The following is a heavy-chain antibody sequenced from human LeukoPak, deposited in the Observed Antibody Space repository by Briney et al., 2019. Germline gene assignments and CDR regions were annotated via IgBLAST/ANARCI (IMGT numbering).Heavy chain of an antibody. Sequence: GGSLRLSCAASGFTFSRYSMNWVRQAPGKGLEWVSSISTSSSYIYYADSVKGRFTISRDNSKNTLYLQMNSLRAEDTAVYYCARDWSYYYGSGPPLWGQGTLVTVSS. V-gene: IGHV3-21*01. CDR3: ARDWSYYYGSGPPL. D-gene: IGHD3-10*01. CDR1: GFTFSRYS. CDR2: ISTSSSYI. J-gene: IGHJ4*02.